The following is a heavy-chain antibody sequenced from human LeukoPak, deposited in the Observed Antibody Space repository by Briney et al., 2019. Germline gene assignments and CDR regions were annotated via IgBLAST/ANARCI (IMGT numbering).Heavy chain of an antibody. V-gene: IGHV3-23*01. CDR1: GFTFGTYG. CDR2: ISAGAENT. J-gene: IGHJ4*02. Sequence: GGSLRLSCAASGFTFGTYGMSWVRQAPGKGLEWVSTISAGAENTHYADSMRDRFTISRDNFRDTLYLQVNNLRAEDTAIYYCARDVGGTALFDLWGQGTLVTVSS. D-gene: IGHD1-26*01. CDR3: ARDVGGTALFDL.